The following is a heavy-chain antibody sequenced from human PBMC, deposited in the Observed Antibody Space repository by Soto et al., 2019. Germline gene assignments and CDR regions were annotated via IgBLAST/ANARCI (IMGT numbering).Heavy chain of an antibody. V-gene: IGHV1-2*04. Sequence: GASVKVSCKASGYTLTGYYMHWVRQAPGQGLEWMGWINPNSGGTNYAQKFQGWVTMTRDTSISTAYMELSRLRSDDTAVYYCVSGMGGYSYGYVSLDYWGQGTLVTVSS. CDR1: GYTLTGYY. D-gene: IGHD5-18*01. CDR2: INPNSGGT. CDR3: VSGMGGYSYGYVSLDY. J-gene: IGHJ4*02.